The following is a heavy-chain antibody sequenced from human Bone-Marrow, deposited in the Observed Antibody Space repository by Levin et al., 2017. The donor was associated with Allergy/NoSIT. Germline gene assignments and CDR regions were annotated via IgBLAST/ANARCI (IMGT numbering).Heavy chain of an antibody. V-gene: IGHV3-7*02. CDR1: FFPFLFSF. D-gene: IGHD2-8*01. CDR3: ARNGAWSFEF. Sequence: LSFSSSFFPFLFSFLAWVRQAPGKGLEWVANINRDGGDGYYVDSVKGRFTISSSPARNSLDLQMNSLRVEDTAVYYCARNGAWSFEFWGQGTLVTVSS. CDR2: INRDGGDG. J-gene: IGHJ4*02.